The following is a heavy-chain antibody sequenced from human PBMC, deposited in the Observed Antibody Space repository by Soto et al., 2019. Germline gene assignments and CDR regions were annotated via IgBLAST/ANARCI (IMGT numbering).Heavy chain of an antibody. J-gene: IGHJ4*02. CDR1: GFTFTHYW. Sequence: EVQLVESGGALVQPGGSLRLSCATSGFTFTHYWMNWVHQAPGKGLEWVANINIDGTEKYYGDSVKGRFTISRDNAKNSLYLKMDSLRDEDMAVYYCARNRGWEMLDYWGQGTLVTVSS. CDR3: ARNRGWEMLDY. V-gene: IGHV3-7*01. CDR2: INIDGTEK. D-gene: IGHD6-19*01.